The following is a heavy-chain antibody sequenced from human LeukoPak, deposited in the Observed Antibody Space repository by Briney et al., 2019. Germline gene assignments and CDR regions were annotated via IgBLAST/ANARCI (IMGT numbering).Heavy chain of an antibody. J-gene: IGHJ4*02. CDR1: GGSISSYY. CDR3: ARMFSGTYGGIDY. Sequence: SETLSLTCTVSGGSISSYYWSWIRQPAGEGLEWIGRVYSSGNTNYNPSLKSRVTMSVDTSRNQFSLKLTSVTAADSAVYYCARMFSGTYGGIDYWGQGTLVTVSS. D-gene: IGHD1-26*01. CDR2: VYSSGNT. V-gene: IGHV4-4*07.